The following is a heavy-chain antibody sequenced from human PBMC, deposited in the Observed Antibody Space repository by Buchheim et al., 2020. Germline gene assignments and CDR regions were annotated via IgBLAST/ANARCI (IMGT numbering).Heavy chain of an antibody. CDR3: ASSDSSGYRGYYYYGMDV. CDR2: IYHSGST. Sequence: QLQLQESGSGLVKPSQTLSLTCAVSGGSISSGGYSWSWIRQPPGKGLEWIGYIYHSGSTYYNPSLKSRVTISVGRSKNQFSLKLSSVTAADTAVYYCASSDSSGYRGYYYYGMDVWGQGTT. CDR1: GGSISSGGYS. V-gene: IGHV4-30-2*01. D-gene: IGHD3-22*01. J-gene: IGHJ6*02.